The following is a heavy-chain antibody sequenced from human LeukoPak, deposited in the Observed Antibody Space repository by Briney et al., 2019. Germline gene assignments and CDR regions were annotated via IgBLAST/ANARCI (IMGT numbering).Heavy chain of an antibody. CDR2: INPNSGGT. V-gene: IGHV1-2*02. J-gene: IGHJ4*02. CDR3: ARDRTPWWDLNY. D-gene: IGHD2-8*02. Sequence: APVKVSCKASGYTFIGYNIHWVRQVPGQGLEWLGWINPNSGGTIYAQKFQGRVTMTRDTSISTANMELSRLRSDDTAVYYCARDRTPWWDLNYWGQGTLVTVSS. CDR1: GYTFIGYN.